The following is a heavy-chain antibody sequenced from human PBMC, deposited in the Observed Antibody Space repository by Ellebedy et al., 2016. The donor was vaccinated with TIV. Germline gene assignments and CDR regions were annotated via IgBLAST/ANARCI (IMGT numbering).Heavy chain of an antibody. J-gene: IGHJ4*02. CDR2: ITGNGADP. D-gene: IGHD3-16*01. Sequence: GESLKISCVVSGFTFSSYAMSWVRQAPGKGPEWVSGITGNGADPYYADSVKGRFTISRDNSRNTVYLQMSSLRAEDTAVYYCARLRGGYDFDYWGQGTLVTVSS. V-gene: IGHV3-23*01. CDR3: ARLRGGYDFDY. CDR1: GFTFSSYA.